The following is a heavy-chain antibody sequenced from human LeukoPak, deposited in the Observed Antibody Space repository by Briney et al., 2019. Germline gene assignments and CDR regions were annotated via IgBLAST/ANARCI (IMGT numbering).Heavy chain of an antibody. CDR3: ARDGLGSYRSPYFDY. D-gene: IGHD1-26*01. Sequence: PSETLSLTCTVSGGSISSGSYYWSWIRQPAGKGLEWIGRIYTSGSTNYNPSLKSRVTISVDTSKNQFSLKLSSVTAAEAAVYYCARDGLGSYRSPYFDYWGQGTLVTVSS. V-gene: IGHV4-61*02. CDR2: IYTSGST. J-gene: IGHJ4*02. CDR1: GGSISSGSYY.